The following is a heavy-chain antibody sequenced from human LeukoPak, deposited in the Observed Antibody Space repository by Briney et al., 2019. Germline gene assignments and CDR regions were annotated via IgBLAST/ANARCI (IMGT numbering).Heavy chain of an antibody. V-gene: IGHV4-59*12. Sequence: KPSETLSLTCTVSGGSISSYYWSWIRQPPGKGLEWIGYISYSGTTNYNPSLKSRVTISVAPSKNQFSLKLSSVTAADTAVYYCASGGRGVVVTAINAAFDIWGQGTMVTVSS. CDR2: ISYSGTT. J-gene: IGHJ3*02. CDR3: ASGGRGVVVTAINAAFDI. D-gene: IGHD2-21*02. CDR1: GGSISSYY.